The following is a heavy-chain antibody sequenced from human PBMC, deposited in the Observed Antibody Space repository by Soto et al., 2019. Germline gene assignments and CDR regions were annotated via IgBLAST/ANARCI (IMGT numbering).Heavy chain of an antibody. V-gene: IGHV4-34*01. J-gene: IGHJ2*01. D-gene: IGHD3-9*01. CDR2: INDRGSI. CDR3: ARGGHDLLPGPRWVWYFDL. Sequence: QVQLQQWGAGPLRPLETLSLTCGVSGGSFSGYYWAWIRQSPGKGLEWIGEINDRGSINYNPSLKSRVSISVDKSKNHYSLNLRSVTAADTAVYYCARGGHDLLPGPRWVWYFDLWGRGAQVTVSS. CDR1: GGSFSGYY.